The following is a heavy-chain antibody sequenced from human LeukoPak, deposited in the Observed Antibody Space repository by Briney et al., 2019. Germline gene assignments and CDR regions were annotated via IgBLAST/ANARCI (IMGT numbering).Heavy chain of an antibody. CDR2: INPNSGGT. CDR1: GYTFSDYY. V-gene: IGHV1-2*02. CDR3: VRGGEGWFDP. Sequence: PGASVKVSCKASGYTFSDYYMHWVRQAPGQGLEWMGWINPNSGGTNYAQKFQGRVTMTRDTSVSTVYMELSRVRPDDTAVYYCVRGGEGWFDPWGQGTLVTVSS. D-gene: IGHD3-16*01. J-gene: IGHJ5*02.